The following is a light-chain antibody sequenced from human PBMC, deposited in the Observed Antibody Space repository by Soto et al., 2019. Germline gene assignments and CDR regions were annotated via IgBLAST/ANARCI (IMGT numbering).Light chain of an antibody. CDR2: EAS. CDR1: STDFVSYNR. Sequence: QSALTQPLSVSGSPGQSVTISCTGTSTDFVSYNRVSWYQQPPGTAPKLIIYEASNRPSGVPDRFSGSKSGNTASLTISGLQAADEADYYCSLYTSENTYVFGTG. CDR3: SLYTSENTYV. J-gene: IGLJ1*01. V-gene: IGLV2-18*01.